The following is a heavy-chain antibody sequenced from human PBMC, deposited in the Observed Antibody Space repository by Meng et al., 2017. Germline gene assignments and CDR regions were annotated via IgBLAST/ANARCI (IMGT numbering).Heavy chain of an antibody. D-gene: IGHD1-26*01. CDR2: IYYSGST. CDR3: ARARQKGVGAIDY. CDR1: GGSASSYY. V-gene: IGHV4-59*02. J-gene: IGHJ4*02. Sequence: VQLQGSGPVLLTPSEPLFLTFSVSGGSASSYYWSWIRQPPGKVLGWIGYIYYSGSTNYTPSLKSRVTISVDTSKNQFSLKLSSVTAAYTAVYYCARARQKGVGAIDYWGQGTLVTVSS.